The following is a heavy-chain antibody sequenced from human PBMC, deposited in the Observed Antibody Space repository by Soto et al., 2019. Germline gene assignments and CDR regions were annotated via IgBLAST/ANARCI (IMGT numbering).Heavy chain of an antibody. CDR1: GGSISSGGYY. V-gene: IGHV4-31*03. D-gene: IGHD1-26*01. J-gene: IGHJ4*02. CDR3: ARVRGGGPFDD. CDR2: IYYSGSP. Sequence: QVQLQESGPGLVKPSQTLSLTCTVSGGSISSGGYYWSWILQHPGKGLEWIGYIYYSGSPYYNPSLKRRVTISVDTSKNQFSLKLSSVAAADTAVYYCARVRGGGPFDDWGQGTLVTVSS.